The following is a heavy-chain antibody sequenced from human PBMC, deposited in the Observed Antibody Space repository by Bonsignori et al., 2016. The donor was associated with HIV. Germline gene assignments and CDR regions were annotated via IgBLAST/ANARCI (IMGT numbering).Heavy chain of an antibody. Sequence: WVRQAPGQGLEWMGWMNPNSGNTGYAQKFQGRVTMTRNTSISTAYMELSSLRSEDTAVYYCARGRGRGDYWGQGTLVTVSS. J-gene: IGHJ4*02. V-gene: IGHV1-8*01. CDR3: ARGRGRGDY. CDR2: MNPNSGNT. D-gene: IGHD3-16*01.